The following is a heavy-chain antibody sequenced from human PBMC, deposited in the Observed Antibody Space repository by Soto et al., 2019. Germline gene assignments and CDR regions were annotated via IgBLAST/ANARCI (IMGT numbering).Heavy chain of an antibody. V-gene: IGHV1-24*01. J-gene: IGHJ6*02. Sequence: ASVKVSCKVSGYTLTELSMHWLRQAAGKGLEWMGGFDPEDGETIYAQKFQGRVTMTEDTSTDTAYMELSSLRSEDTAVYYCATLPTGDFYYYGMDVWGQGTTVTVSS. CDR2: FDPEDGET. CDR1: GYTLTELS. CDR3: ATLPTGDFYYYGMDV.